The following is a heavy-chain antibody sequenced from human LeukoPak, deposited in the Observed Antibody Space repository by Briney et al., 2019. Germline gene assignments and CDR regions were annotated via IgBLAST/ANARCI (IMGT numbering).Heavy chain of an antibody. CDR1: GYSFTNYY. J-gene: IGHJ4*02. CDR2: INPSGGST. Sequence: ASVKVSCKASGYSFTNYYMHWVRQAPGQGLEWMGMINPSGGSTTYAQKFQGRVTMTRDMSTSTVYKELSSLTSEETAVYYCARTRGYYFDYWGQGTLVAVSS. CDR3: ARTRGYYFDY. V-gene: IGHV1-46*01.